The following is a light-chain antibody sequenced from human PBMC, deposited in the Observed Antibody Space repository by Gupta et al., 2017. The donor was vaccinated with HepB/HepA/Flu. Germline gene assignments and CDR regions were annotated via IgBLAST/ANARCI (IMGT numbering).Light chain of an antibody. CDR3: QQYDSSPVT. CDR2: DAS. Sequence: ILTQSPGTLSLSPGDRATLSCRASQIVGSNFLAWYQQRPAQPPRLLIYDASNGATGTPDRFRGSGSGTDFTLTITRLEPEDFAIYYCQQYDSSPVTFGQGTRVE. CDR1: QIVGSNF. V-gene: IGKV3-20*01. J-gene: IGKJ5*01.